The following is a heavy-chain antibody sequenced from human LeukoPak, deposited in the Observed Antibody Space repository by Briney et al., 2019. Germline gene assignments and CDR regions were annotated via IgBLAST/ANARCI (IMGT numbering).Heavy chain of an antibody. V-gene: IGHV4-34*01. CDR2: INHSGST. CDR1: GGSFSGYY. Sequence: SETLSLTCAVYGGSFSGYYWSWIRQPPGKGLEWIGEINHSGSTNYNPSLKSRVTISVDTSKNQFSLKLSSVTAADTAVYYCARGDWAKYYDFWSGYYGSWFDPWGQGTLVTVSS. J-gene: IGHJ5*02. D-gene: IGHD3-3*01. CDR3: ARGDWAKYYDFWSGYYGSWFDP.